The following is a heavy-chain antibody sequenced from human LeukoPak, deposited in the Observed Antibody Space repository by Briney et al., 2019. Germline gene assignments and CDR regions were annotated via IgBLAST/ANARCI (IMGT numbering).Heavy chain of an antibody. CDR1: GGSFSGYY. Sequence: PSETLSLTCAVYGGSFSGYYWSWIRQAPGKGLEWVAGIKKDGSEKDYVDSVKGRFTISRDNAKNSLYLQMDSLRAEDTAVYYCATYTNWVAGDVWAKGPRSPSL. CDR2: IKKDGSEK. D-gene: IGHD7-27*01. CDR3: ATYTNWVAGDV. J-gene: IGHJ6*02. V-gene: IGHV3-7*01.